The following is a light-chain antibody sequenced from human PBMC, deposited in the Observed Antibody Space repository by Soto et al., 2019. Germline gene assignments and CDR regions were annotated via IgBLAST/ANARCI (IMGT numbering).Light chain of an antibody. CDR3: AAWDDSLSGWV. CDR1: SSNIGAGFD. V-gene: IGLV1-40*01. J-gene: IGLJ3*02. CDR2: DNS. Sequence: QSVLTQPPSVSGAPGQRVTISCTGNSSNIGAGFDVHWYQQLPGTAPKLLIYDNSNRPSGVPDRFSGSKSGTSASLAISGLRSEDEADYYCAAWDDSLSGWVFGGGTKVTVL.